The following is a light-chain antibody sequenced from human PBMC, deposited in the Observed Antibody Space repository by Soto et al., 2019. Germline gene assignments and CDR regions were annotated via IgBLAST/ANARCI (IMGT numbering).Light chain of an antibody. CDR3: QQFSSYPLT. V-gene: IGKV3-20*01. CDR1: QTVRNNY. J-gene: IGKJ4*01. Sequence: EFVLTQSPGTLSLSPGERATLSCRASQTVRNNYLAWYQQKPGQAPRLLIYDASSRATGIPDRLSGGGSGTDFTLTISRLEPEDFAVYYCQQFSSYPLTFGGGTNVDIK. CDR2: DAS.